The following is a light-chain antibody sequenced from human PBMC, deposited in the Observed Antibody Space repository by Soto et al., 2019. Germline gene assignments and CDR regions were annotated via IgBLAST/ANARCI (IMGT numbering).Light chain of an antibody. CDR1: QSVLYSSNNKNY. J-gene: IGKJ2*01. CDR2: WAS. V-gene: IGKV4-1*01. Sequence: DIVMTQSPDSLAVSLGERVTINCKSSQSVLYSSNNKNYLAWYQQKPGQPPKLLIYWASTRESGDPNRFSGSGSGTDFTLTISSLQAEDVAVYYCQQYYSTPPTFGQGTKLEIK. CDR3: QQYYSTPPT.